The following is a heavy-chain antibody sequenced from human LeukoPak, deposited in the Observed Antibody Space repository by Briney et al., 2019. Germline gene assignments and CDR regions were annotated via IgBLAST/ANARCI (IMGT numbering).Heavy chain of an antibody. V-gene: IGHV4-38-2*02. CDR1: GGSISSSYF. J-gene: IGHJ6*02. D-gene: IGHD6-13*01. Sequence: PSETLSLTCTVSGGSISSSYFWGWIRQPPGKGLEWIVSIYHSGITYYTSSLKSRVTISVDTSKNQFSLRLNSVTAADTAVYYCCSFYSSSGYRGRYSMDVWGQGTTVTVSS. CDR2: IYHSGIT. CDR3: CSFYSSSGYRGRYSMDV.